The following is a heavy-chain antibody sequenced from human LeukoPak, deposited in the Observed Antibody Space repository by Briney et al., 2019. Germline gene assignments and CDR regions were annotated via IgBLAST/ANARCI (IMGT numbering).Heavy chain of an antibody. CDR2: NNPYKYDT. V-gene: IGHV1-18*01. J-gene: IGHJ3*02. D-gene: IGHD6-25*01. Sequence: ASVKVSCNAAAYNFSSYGITLVRQAPGQGLEWIAWNNPYKYDTKHVQTLQGRLTITRDTSTSTAYLDQRSLRSDDTAVYYCAKHFTGYPSDAFDIWGQGTMVTVSS. CDR3: AKHFTGYPSDAFDI. CDR1: AYNFSSYG.